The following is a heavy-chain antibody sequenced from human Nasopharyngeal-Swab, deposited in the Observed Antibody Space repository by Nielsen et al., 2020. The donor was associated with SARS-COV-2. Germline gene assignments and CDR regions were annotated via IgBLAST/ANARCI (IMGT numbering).Heavy chain of an antibody. CDR2: IKQDGSEK. CDR3: AREGRDGAVSS. CDR1: GFTFNTYW. Sequence: GESLKISCAASGFTFNTYWMNWARQAPGKGLEWVANIKQDGSEKYYVDSVRGRFTVSRDNAKNSLFLQMNSLRAEDTAVYFCAREGRDGAVSSWGQGTLVTVSS. V-gene: IGHV3-7*05. J-gene: IGHJ5*02. D-gene: IGHD5-24*01.